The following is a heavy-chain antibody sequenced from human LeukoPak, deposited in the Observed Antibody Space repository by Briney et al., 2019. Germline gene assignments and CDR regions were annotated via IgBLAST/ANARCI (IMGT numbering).Heavy chain of an antibody. CDR3: ARVVGAAYMDV. CDR1: GGSIKYYY. D-gene: IGHD1-26*01. CDR2: IYYNGTT. Sequence: SETLSLTCSVSGGSIKYYYWTWIRQSPGEGLEWIGHIYYNGTTRYKPSLKSRVTISLDMSKKQISLKLSSVTAADTAVYYCARVVGAAYMDVWGKGTTVTVPS. V-gene: IGHV4-59*08. J-gene: IGHJ6*03.